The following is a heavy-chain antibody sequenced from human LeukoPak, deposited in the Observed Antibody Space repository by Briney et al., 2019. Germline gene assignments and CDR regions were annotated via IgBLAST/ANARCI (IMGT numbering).Heavy chain of an antibody. V-gene: IGHV3-23*01. CDR2: ISGSGVST. CDR1: GFTFSSYA. CDR3: AKDRGRYCSGGSCVY. Sequence: GSLRLSCAASGFTFSSYAMSWVRPAPGKGLEWVPAISGSGVSTYYADSVKGRFTISKDNSKNPLYPQMNSLRAQDTAVYYCAKDRGRYCSGGSCVYWGQGTLVTVSS. D-gene: IGHD2-15*01. J-gene: IGHJ4*02.